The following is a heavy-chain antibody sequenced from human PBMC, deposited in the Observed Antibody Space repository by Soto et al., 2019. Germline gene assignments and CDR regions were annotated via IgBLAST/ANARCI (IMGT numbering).Heavy chain of an antibody. CDR3: ARVFLLGARYFDY. D-gene: IGHD1-26*01. CDR2: IYYSGST. J-gene: IGHJ4*02. CDR1: GGSFSGYY. Sequence: LTCAVYGGSFSGYYWSWIRQHPGKGLEWIGYIYYSGSTYYNPSLKSRVTISVDTSKNQFSLKLSSVTAADTAVYYCARVFLLGARYFDYWGKGTLVTVSS. V-gene: IGHV4-31*11.